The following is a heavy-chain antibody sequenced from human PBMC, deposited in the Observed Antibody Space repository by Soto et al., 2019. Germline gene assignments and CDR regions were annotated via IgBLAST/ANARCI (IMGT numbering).Heavy chain of an antibody. V-gene: IGHV3-23*01. D-gene: IGHD5-12*01. CDR2: ISGSGTST. CDR1: GITFSNRA. CDR3: AKEHGGGISTITSFFDS. Sequence: SGGSLRLSCAASGITFSNRALSWVRQAPGKGLEWVSGISGSGTSTYYADSVKGRFTISRDNSKNTLSLQMNSLRDDDTAVYYCAKEHGGGISTITSFFDSWGQGTPVTVSS. J-gene: IGHJ4*02.